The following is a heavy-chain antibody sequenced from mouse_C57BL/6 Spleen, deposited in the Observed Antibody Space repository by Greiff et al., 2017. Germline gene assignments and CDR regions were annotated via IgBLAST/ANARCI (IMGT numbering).Heavy chain of an antibody. D-gene: IGHD2-3*01. Sequence: VQLQQSGPGLVQPSQSLSITCPVSGFSLTRYGVHWVRQSPGKGLEWLGVLWSGGSTDYNAAFISRLSISKDNSKSQVFFKMNSLQADDTAIYYCASYDGYYLYAMDYWGQGTSVTVSS. CDR3: ASYDGYYLYAMDY. CDR2: LWSGGST. J-gene: IGHJ4*01. CDR1: GFSLTRYG. V-gene: IGHV2-2*01.